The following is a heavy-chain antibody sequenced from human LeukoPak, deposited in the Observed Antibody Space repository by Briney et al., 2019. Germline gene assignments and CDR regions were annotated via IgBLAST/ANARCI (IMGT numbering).Heavy chain of an antibody. D-gene: IGHD3-10*01. V-gene: IGHV1-2*02. CDR1: GYTFTGYY. J-gene: IGHJ5*02. Sequence: ASVKVPCKASGYTFTGYYMHWVRQAPGQGLEWMGWINPNSGGTNYAQKFQGRVTMTRDTSISTAYMELSRLRSDDTAVYYCARASITMVRGVRSWFDPWGQGTLVTVSS. CDR2: INPNSGGT. CDR3: ARASITMVRGVRSWFDP.